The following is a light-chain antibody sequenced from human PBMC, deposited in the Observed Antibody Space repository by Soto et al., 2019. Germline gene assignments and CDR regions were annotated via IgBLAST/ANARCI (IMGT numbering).Light chain of an antibody. V-gene: IGLV2-14*01. CDR3: SSYTSSSTLLYV. J-gene: IGLJ1*01. CDR2: DVS. Sequence: QSALTQPASVSGSPGQSITISCTGTSSDVGGYNYVSWYQQHPGKAPKLMIYDVSNRPSGVSNRCSGSKSGNTASLTISGLQAEDEADYYCSSYTSSSTLLYVFGTGTKVTVL. CDR1: SSDVGGYNY.